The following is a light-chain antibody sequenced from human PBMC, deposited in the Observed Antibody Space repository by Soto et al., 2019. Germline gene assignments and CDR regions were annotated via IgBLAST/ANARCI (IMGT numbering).Light chain of an antibody. CDR1: QSLIHTDGRTY. CDR2: ELF. J-gene: IGKJ4*01. V-gene: IGKV2D-29*01. Sequence: DIVLTQTPLSLSVTPGQPASISCKSSQSLIHTDGRTYLYWYLQKPGQPPQLLVFELFNRFSGVPDRFSGRGSGTDFILKISRVAAEDVGIYYCMQSIQDLSFGGGTKVEI. CDR3: MQSIQDLS.